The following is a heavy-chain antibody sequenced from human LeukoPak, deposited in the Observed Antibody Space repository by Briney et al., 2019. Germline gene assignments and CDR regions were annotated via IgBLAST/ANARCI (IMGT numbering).Heavy chain of an antibody. D-gene: IGHD5-24*01. Sequence: PGGSLRLSCVASGFPFSSYWMTWVCQAPGEGLEWEANIKQDGSKKSYVDSVKGRFTISRDNAKNSLYLQMNSLRAEDTAIYYCTRVGYIDEGIDYWGQGTLVTVSS. CDR2: IKQDGSKK. V-gene: IGHV3-7*04. J-gene: IGHJ4*02. CDR3: TRVGYIDEGIDY. CDR1: GFPFSSYW.